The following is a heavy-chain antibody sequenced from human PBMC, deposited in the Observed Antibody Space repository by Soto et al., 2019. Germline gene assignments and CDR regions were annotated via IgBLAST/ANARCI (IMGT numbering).Heavy chain of an antibody. CDR2: VHSSGIT. CDR1: GGSVSNDNFY. D-gene: IGHD3-16*01. Sequence: LSLTCTVSGGSVSNDNFYWSWIRQPPGKGLEWIGYVHSSGITNYNPSLKRRVTISVDTPRNQFSLRLSSVTAADTAVYYCARGLTMGQLPSHFDHWGQGTLVTVSS. CDR3: ARGLTMGQLPSHFDH. J-gene: IGHJ5*02. V-gene: IGHV4-61*01.